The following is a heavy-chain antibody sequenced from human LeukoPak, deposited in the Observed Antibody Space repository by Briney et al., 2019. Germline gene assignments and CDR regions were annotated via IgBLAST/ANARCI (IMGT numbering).Heavy chain of an antibody. Sequence: HPGGSLRLSCAASGFTFDDYAMHWVRQAPGKGLEWVSGISWNSGSIGYADSVKGRFTISRDNAKNSLYLQMNSLRAEDTALYYCAKDSIAARRGVFDYWGQGTLVTVSS. CDR2: ISWNSGSI. V-gene: IGHV3-9*01. J-gene: IGHJ4*02. CDR3: AKDSIAARRGVFDY. CDR1: GFTFDDYA. D-gene: IGHD6-6*01.